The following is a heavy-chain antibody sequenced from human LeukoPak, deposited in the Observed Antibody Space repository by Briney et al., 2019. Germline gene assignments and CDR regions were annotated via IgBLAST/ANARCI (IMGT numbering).Heavy chain of an antibody. CDR2: ISYDGSNK. Sequence: GGSLRLSCAASGFTFSSYAMHWVRQAPGKGLEWVAVISYDGSNKYYADSVKGRFTISRDNSKNTLYLQMNSLRAEDTAVYYCASPRGYSGYDLGFDCWGQGTLVTVSS. CDR3: ASPRGYSGYDLGFDC. CDR1: GFTFSSYA. D-gene: IGHD5-12*01. J-gene: IGHJ4*02. V-gene: IGHV3-30*04.